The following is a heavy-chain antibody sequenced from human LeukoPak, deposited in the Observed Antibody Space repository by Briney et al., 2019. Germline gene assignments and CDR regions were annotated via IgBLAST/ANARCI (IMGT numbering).Heavy chain of an antibody. CDR3: ARGGGLDV. CDR2: LTGDGNT. D-gene: IGHD3-16*01. V-gene: IGHV3-23*01. CDR1: GFTFTSYA. J-gene: IGHJ6*02. Sequence: PGESLRLSCAASGFTFTSYAMSWVRQAPGKGLEWVSVLTGDGNTYYADSVKGRFTNSRDDSKNTLFLQMNSLRAEDTAVYFCARGGGLDVWGQGATVTVSS.